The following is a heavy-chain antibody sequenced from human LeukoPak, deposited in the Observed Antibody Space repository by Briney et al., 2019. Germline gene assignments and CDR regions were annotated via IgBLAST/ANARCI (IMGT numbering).Heavy chain of an antibody. CDR2: IYSSGST. J-gene: IGHJ4*02. D-gene: IGHD3-22*01. Sequence: SETLSLTCTVSGGSISFYYWGWIRQPAGKGLEWIGRIYSSGSTNYNPSLKSRVTISVDTSKNQFSLKLSSVTAADTAVYYCARGGGPYDTTDYWGQGTLVTVSS. CDR1: GGSISFYY. CDR3: ARGGGPYDTTDY. V-gene: IGHV4-4*07.